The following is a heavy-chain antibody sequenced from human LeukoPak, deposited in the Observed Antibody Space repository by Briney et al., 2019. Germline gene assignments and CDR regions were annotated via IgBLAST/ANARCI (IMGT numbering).Heavy chain of an antibody. Sequence: AASAKVSCKTSGYRFNVYDILWVRQAPGHGLDYVGWISTYTGRANYAQKFQGRVSVITDTSTSTAYLELTNLTSSDTGLYYCARADGTNSGTNAFDVWGLGTMVTVAS. CDR1: GYRFNVYD. J-gene: IGHJ3*01. D-gene: IGHD4-23*01. V-gene: IGHV1-18*01. CDR3: ARADGTNSGTNAFDV. CDR2: ISTYTGRA.